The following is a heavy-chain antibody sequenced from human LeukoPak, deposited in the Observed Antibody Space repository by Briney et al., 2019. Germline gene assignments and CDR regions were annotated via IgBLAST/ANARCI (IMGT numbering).Heavy chain of an antibody. Sequence: PGGSLRLSCAASGFTFSSHSMNWVRQAPGKGLEWVSSISSSSSYIYYADSVKGRFTISRDNAKNSLYLQMNSLRAEDTAVYYCATSGRAAGTTHFDYWGQGTLVTVSS. CDR3: ATSGRAAGTTHFDY. CDR1: GFTFSSHS. V-gene: IGHV3-21*01. D-gene: IGHD6-13*01. J-gene: IGHJ4*02. CDR2: ISSSSSYI.